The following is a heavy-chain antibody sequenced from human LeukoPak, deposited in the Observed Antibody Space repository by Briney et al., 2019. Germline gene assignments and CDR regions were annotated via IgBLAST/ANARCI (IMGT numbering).Heavy chain of an antibody. CDR1: GGSFSGYY. J-gene: IGHJ4*02. D-gene: IGHD3-3*02. CDR3: ARGRIRTGGSNFDY. V-gene: IGHV4-34*01. CDR2: INHSGST. Sequence: PSETLSLTCAVYGGSFSGYYWSWIRQPPGKGLEWIGEINHSGSTNYNPSLKSRVTISVDTSKNQFSLKLSSVTAADTAVYYCARGRIRTGGSNFDYWGQGTLVTVSS.